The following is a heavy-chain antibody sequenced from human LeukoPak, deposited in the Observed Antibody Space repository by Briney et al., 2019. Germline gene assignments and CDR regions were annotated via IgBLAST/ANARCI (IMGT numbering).Heavy chain of an antibody. CDR1: GGSISSYY. V-gene: IGHV4-59*08. Sequence: TSETLSLTCSVSGGSISSYYWSWIRQPPGKGLEWIGYIYDSGSTNYNPSLKSRVTISVDTSKNQFSLKLSSLTAADTAVYYCARHGSHTPVDYWGQGTLVTVSS. CDR3: ARHGSHTPVDY. J-gene: IGHJ4*02. D-gene: IGHD2-2*02. CDR2: IYDSGST.